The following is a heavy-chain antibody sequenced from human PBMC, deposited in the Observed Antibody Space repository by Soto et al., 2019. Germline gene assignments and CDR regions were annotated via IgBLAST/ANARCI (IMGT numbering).Heavy chain of an antibody. CDR2: IIPKFGST. CDR1: GDTFSSYS. D-gene: IGHD6-13*01. V-gene: IGHV1-69*01. CDR3: ARWHSSSWIALYFQY. J-gene: IGHJ1*01. Sequence: QVQLVQSGAEVKKPGSSVKVSCKASGDTFSSYSISWVRQAPGQGLEWMGGIIPKFGSTKYARKFQDRVTITADESTSTAYMELTGLITEYTAVYFCARWHSSSWIALYFQYWGQGSLVIVSS.